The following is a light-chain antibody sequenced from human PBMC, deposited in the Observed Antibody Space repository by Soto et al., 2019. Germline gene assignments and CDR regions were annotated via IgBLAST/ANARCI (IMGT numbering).Light chain of an antibody. CDR1: QTISTY. Sequence: DIQMTQSPSSLSASVGDRVTITCWTSQTISTYLNWYQQNPGKAPELLIYAASNFQSGLPSRFSGTGSGTDFTLTISSLQPEDSATYYCQQSFRTPITFVQGTRLEIK. CDR3: QQSFRTPIT. V-gene: IGKV1-39*01. CDR2: AAS. J-gene: IGKJ5*01.